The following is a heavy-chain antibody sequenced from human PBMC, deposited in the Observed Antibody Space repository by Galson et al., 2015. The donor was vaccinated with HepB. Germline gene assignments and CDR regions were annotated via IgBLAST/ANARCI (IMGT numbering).Heavy chain of an antibody. CDR3: ARGEGWSGSLSLGNY. CDR2: IIPIFGTA. Sequence: SVKVSCKASGYTFTSYAMHWVRQAPGQGLEWMGGIIPIFGTANYAQKFQGRVTITADESTSTAYMELSSLRSEDTAVYYCARGEGWSGSLSLGNYWGQGTLVTVSS. V-gene: IGHV1-69*13. D-gene: IGHD3-3*01. CDR1: GYTFTSYA. J-gene: IGHJ4*02.